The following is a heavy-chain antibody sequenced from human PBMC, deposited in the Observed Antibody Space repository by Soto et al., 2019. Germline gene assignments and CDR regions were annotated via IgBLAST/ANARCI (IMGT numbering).Heavy chain of an antibody. J-gene: IGHJ6*04. CDR3: ARASGRPMDYYYYGLDI. Sequence: PGGSLRLSCAASGFTFSSYSMNWFRQAPGKGLEWVSSISSSSSYIYYADSVKGRFTISRDNAKNSLYMQMNSLRAEDTAVYYCARASGRPMDYYYYGLDIWGEGRTVTVSS. V-gene: IGHV3-21*01. D-gene: IGHD1-26*01. CDR2: ISSSSSYI. CDR1: GFTFSSYS.